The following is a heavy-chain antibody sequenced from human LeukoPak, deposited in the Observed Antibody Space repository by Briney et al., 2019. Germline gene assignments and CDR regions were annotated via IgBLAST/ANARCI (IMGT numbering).Heavy chain of an antibody. CDR2: INAGNGNT. D-gene: IGHD3-22*01. CDR3: ARTPGEYYYDSSGYLRLDLSLTFDP. CDR1: GYTFTSYA. V-gene: IGHV1-3*01. Sequence: ASVKVSCKASGYTFTSYAMRWVRQAPGQRLEWMGWINAGNGNTKYSQKFQGRVTITRDTSASTAYMELSSLRSEGTAVYYCARTPGEYYYDSSGYLRLDLSLTFDPWGQGTLVTVSS. J-gene: IGHJ5*02.